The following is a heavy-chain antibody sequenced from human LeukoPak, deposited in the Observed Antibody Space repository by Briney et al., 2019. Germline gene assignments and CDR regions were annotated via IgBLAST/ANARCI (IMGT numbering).Heavy chain of an antibody. Sequence: PGGSLRLSCEGCGFTFIRYWMHWVRQGPGTGLVWVSRINPDGTYTNYAESVKGRFTISRDNSKNTLYLQMNSLRAEDTAVYYCAKLGAVAGGSFFDYWGQGTLVTVSS. J-gene: IGHJ4*02. CDR1: GFTFIRYW. V-gene: IGHV3-74*01. CDR3: AKLGAVAGGSFFDY. D-gene: IGHD6-19*01. CDR2: INPDGTYT.